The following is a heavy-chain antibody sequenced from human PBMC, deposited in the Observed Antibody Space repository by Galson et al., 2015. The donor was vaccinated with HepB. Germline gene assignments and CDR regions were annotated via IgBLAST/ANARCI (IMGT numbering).Heavy chain of an antibody. CDR1: GDSVSSNSVA. CDR3: SRDSSPWAVGGIDAFDI. CDR2: TYYRSKWYN. J-gene: IGHJ3*02. V-gene: IGHV6-1*01. Sequence: CAISGDSVSSNSVAWNWIRQSPSRGLEWLGRTYYRSKWYNDYTLSVKSRITINPDTSKNQFSLQLNSVTPEDTAVYYCSRDSSPWAVGGIDAFDIWGRGTMVIVSS. D-gene: IGHD6-19*01.